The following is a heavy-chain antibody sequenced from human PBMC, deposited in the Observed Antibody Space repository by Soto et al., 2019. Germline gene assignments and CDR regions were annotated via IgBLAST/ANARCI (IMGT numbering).Heavy chain of an antibody. V-gene: IGHV4-59*01. J-gene: IGHJ4*02. D-gene: IGHD6-19*01. CDR1: GGSISGSY. CDR3: ARSVAVPGAHIDY. Sequence: SETLSLTYSVSGGSISGSYWSWIRQSPGKGLEWLGYVYYTGSTNYSPSLRSRVSISVDTSKNEFSLRLSSVTAADTAVYFCARSVAVPGAHIDYWGQGTQVTVSS. CDR2: VYYTGST.